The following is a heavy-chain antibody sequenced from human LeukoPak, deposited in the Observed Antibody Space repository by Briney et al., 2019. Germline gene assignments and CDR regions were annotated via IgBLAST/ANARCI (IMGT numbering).Heavy chain of an antibody. V-gene: IGHV1-2*02. CDR2: INPNSGGT. J-gene: IGHJ4*02. Sequence: ASVKVSCKASGYTFTGYYMHWVRQAPGQGLEWMGWINPNSGGTNYAQKFQGRVTMTRDTSISTAYMELSRLRSDDMAVYYCARDRADYYGSGSYYISHWGQGTLVTVSS. CDR3: ARDRADYYGSGSYYISH. D-gene: IGHD3-10*01. CDR1: GYTFTGYY.